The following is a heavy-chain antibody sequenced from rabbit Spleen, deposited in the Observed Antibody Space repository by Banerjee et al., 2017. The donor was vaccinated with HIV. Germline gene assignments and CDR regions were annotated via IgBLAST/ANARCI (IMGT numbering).Heavy chain of an antibody. CDR1: GIDFSRYYD. V-gene: IGHV1S45*01. Sequence: QEQLEESGGGLVKPGGTLTLTCKASGIDFSRYYDMCWVRQAPGKGLEWIACINASTGKPVYATWASGRFTISRTSSTTVTLRMTSLTAADRATYFCARDLVGVIGWNFYLWGPGTLVTVS. CDR3: ARDLVGVIGWNFYL. CDR2: INASTGKP. D-gene: IGHD1-1*01. J-gene: IGHJ4*01.